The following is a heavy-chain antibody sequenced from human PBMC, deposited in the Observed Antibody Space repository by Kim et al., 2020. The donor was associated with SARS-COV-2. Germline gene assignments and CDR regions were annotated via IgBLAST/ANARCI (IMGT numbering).Heavy chain of an antibody. CDR3: ARDRSSSWSNWFDP. V-gene: IGHV3-48*03. J-gene: IGHJ5*02. Sequence: ADSVKGRFTISRDNAKNSLYLQMNSLRAEDTAVYYCARDRSSSWSNWFDPWGQGTLVTVSS. D-gene: IGHD6-13*01.